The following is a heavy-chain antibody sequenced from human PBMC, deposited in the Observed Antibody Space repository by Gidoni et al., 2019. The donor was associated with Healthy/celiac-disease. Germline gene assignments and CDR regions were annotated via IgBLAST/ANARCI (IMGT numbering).Heavy chain of an antibody. Sequence: QVQLQESGPGLVKPSETLSLTCTVSGGSISSYYWSWIRQPPGKGLEWIGYIYYSGSTNYNPSLKSRVTISVDTSKNQFSLKLSSVTAADTAVYYCAGAADGPPYYMDVWGKGTTVTVSS. J-gene: IGHJ6*03. D-gene: IGHD2-8*01. CDR2: IYYSGST. V-gene: IGHV4-59*01. CDR3: AGAADGPPYYMDV. CDR1: GGSISSYY.